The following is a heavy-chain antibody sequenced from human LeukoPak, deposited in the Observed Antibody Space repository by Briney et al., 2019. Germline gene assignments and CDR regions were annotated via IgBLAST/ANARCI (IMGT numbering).Heavy chain of an antibody. J-gene: IGHJ4*02. D-gene: IGHD6-19*01. Sequence: GGSLGLSCAASGFTFSSYDMHWVRQATGKGLEWVSAIGTAGDTYYPGSVKGRFTISRDNSKNTLYLQMNSLRAEDTAVYYCAKDPLLGGWYYFDYWGQGTLVTVSS. CDR3: AKDPLLGGWYYFDY. CDR1: GFTFSSYD. CDR2: IGTAGDT. V-gene: IGHV3-13*04.